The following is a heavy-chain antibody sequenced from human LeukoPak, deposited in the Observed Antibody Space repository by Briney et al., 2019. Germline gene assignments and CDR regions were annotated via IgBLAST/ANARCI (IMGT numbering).Heavy chain of an antibody. D-gene: IGHD1-26*01. Sequence: GGSLRLSCTGSGYRFSTYWIGWVRQMTGKGLEWMGIIYPGDSDTRYSPSFQGQVTISADKSISTAYLQLDSLKASDTATYFCARLRAVGAGDYFDYWGQGTLVTVSS. CDR3: ARLRAVGAGDYFDY. CDR1: GYRFSTYW. CDR2: IYPGDSDT. J-gene: IGHJ4*02. V-gene: IGHV5-51*01.